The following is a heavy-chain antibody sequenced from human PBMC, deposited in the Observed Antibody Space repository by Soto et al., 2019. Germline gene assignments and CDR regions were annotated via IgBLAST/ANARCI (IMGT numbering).Heavy chain of an antibody. CDR2: ISAYNGNT. V-gene: IGHV1-18*01. CDR1: GYTFTSYG. J-gene: IGHJ4*02. CDR3: ARPYYYDSSGYYFDY. D-gene: IGHD3-22*01. Sequence: GASVKVSCKASGYTFTSYGISWVRQAPGQGLEWMGWISAYNGNTNYAQKLQGRVTMTTDTSTSTAYLELRSLSSDDTAVYYCARPYYYDSSGYYFDYWGQGTLVTVSS.